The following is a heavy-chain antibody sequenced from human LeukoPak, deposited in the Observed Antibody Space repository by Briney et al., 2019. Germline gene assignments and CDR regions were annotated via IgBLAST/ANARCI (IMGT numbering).Heavy chain of an antibody. J-gene: IGHJ4*02. D-gene: IGHD3-22*01. V-gene: IGHV3-11*01. CDR1: GFTFSDYY. CDR3: ARVLSYYYDSSGRLDY. CDR2: ISSSGSTI. Sequence: GGSLRLSCAASGFTFSDYYMSWIRQAPGKGLEWVSYISSSGSTIYYADSVKGRFTISRDNAKNSLYLQMNSLRAEDTAVYYCARVLSYYYDSSGRLDYWGQGTLVTVSS.